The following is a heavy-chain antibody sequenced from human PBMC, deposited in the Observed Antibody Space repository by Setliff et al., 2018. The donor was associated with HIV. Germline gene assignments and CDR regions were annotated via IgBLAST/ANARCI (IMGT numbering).Heavy chain of an antibody. J-gene: IGHJ6*03. Sequence: PGGSLRLSCAASGFTFSTYSMNWVRQAPGKGLEWVSSISSSSSYIYYADSVKGRFTISRDNAKNSLYLQMNSLRAEDTAVYYCARGGYYYYYYYMDVWGKGTTVTVSS. CDR1: GFTFSTYS. CDR3: ARGGYYYYYYYMDV. CDR2: ISSSSSYI. V-gene: IGHV3-21*01. D-gene: IGHD3-16*01.